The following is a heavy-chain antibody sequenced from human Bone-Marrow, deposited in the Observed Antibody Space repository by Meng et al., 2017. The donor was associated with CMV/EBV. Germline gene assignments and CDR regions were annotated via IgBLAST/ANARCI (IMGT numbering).Heavy chain of an antibody. CDR3: ARGEGLLGDWFDP. J-gene: IGHJ5*02. Sequence: QDELGQSGAEGKKPGSPGKVSCKASGGTFSSNAISWVRQAPGQGLEWMGGIIPIFGTANYAQKFQGRVTITADESTSTAYMELSSLRSEDTAVYYCARGEGLLGDWFDPWGQGTLVTVSS. D-gene: IGHD2-8*02. CDR2: IIPIFGTA. V-gene: IGHV1-69*12. CDR1: GGTFSSNA.